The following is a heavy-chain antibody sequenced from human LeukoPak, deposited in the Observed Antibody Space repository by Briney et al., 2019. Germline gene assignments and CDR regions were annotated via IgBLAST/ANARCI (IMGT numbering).Heavy chain of an antibody. D-gene: IGHD3-9*01. Sequence: SETLSLTCTVSGGSISSYYWSWIRQPPGKGLEWIGYIYYSGSTNYNPSLKSRVTISVDTSKNQFSLKLSSVTAADTAVYYCARGWDYDILTFDYWGQGTLVAVSS. CDR2: IYYSGST. J-gene: IGHJ4*02. V-gene: IGHV4-59*01. CDR3: ARGWDYDILTFDY. CDR1: GGSISSYY.